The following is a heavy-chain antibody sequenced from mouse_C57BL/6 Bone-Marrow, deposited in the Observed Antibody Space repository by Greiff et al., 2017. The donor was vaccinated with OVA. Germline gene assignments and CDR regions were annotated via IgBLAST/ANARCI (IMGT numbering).Heavy chain of an antibody. D-gene: IGHD2-4*01. CDR3: ARDDYDEAY. CDR1: GYTFTSYW. CDR2: IDPSDSYT. V-gene: IGHV1-50*01. Sequence: QVQLQQPGAELVKPGASVKLSCKASGYTFTSYWMQWVKKRPGQGLEWIGEIDPSDSYTNYNQKFKGKTTLTVDTSSSTAYMQLSSLTYEDSAVYYCARDDYDEAYWGQGTQVTVTA. J-gene: IGHJ3*01.